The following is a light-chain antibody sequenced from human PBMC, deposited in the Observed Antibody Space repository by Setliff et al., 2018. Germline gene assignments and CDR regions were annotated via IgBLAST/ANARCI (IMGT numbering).Light chain of an antibody. CDR3: QSYGGSLSGYV. CDR1: SSDIGAGFS. J-gene: IGLJ1*01. CDR2: GNS. V-gene: IGLV1-40*01. Sequence: QSVLTQPPSVSGAPGQRVTISCTGSSSDIGAGFSVHWYQQLPGTAPKLLIYGNSNRPSGVPDRFSGSKSGTSASLAITGLQAEDEADYYCQSYGGSLSGYVFGTGTKSPS.